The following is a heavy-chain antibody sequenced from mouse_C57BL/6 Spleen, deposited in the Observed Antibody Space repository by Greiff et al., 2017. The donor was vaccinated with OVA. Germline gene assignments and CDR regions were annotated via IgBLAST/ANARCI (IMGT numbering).Heavy chain of an antibody. Sequence: SGYSFTGYYMNWVKQSPEKSLEWIGEINPSTGGTTYNQKFKAKATLTVDKSSSTAYMQLKSLTSEDSAVYYCAREDYYSNRDYWGQGTTLTVSS. J-gene: IGHJ2*01. CDR2: INPSTGGT. D-gene: IGHD2-5*01. CDR1: GYSFTGYY. CDR3: AREDYYSNRDY. V-gene: IGHV1-42*01.